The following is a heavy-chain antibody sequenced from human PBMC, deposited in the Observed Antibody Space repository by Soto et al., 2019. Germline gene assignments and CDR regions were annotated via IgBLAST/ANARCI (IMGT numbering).Heavy chain of an antibody. D-gene: IGHD5-12*01. CDR2: IIPMSATT. CDR1: GGTISNYA. V-gene: IGHV1-69*01. Sequence: QVQLVQSGAEVKKPGSSVKVSCKASGGTISNYAINWVRQAPGQGLEWMGGIIPMSATTNYAGRFQGRVTMTADESTHTFYLELSRLGYDDTAVFYCTTDKGGRRGYSGFDAFDYWGQGTLVTVSS. J-gene: IGHJ4*02. CDR3: TTDKGGRRGYSGFDAFDY.